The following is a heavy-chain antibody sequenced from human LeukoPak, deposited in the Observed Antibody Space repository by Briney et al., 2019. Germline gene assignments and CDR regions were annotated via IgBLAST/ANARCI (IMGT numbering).Heavy chain of an antibody. CDR2: ISGDSTTI. CDR3: ARDLYSGGRRFNWFDP. J-gene: IGHJ5*02. CDR1: GFSFSTYS. V-gene: IGHV3-48*01. D-gene: IGHD1-26*01. Sequence: PGGSLRLSCTSSGFSFSTYSMNWVRQAPGKGLEWVSYISGDSTTIYYADSVKGRFTVSRDNAKDSLYLQMNSLRAEDTAVYYCARDLYSGGRRFNWFDPWGPGTLVTVSS.